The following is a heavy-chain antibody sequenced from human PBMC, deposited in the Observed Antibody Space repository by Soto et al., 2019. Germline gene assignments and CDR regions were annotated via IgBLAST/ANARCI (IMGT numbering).Heavy chain of an antibody. CDR3: ARGDTMVRGPGNYMDV. CDR2: IIPILGIA. J-gene: IGHJ6*03. CDR1: GGTFSSYT. D-gene: IGHD3-10*01. Sequence: GASVKVSCKASGGTFSSYTISWVRQAPGQGLEWMGRIIPILGIANYAQKFQGRVTITADKSTSTAYMELSSLRSEDTAVYYCARGDTMVRGPGNYMDVWGKGTTVTVSS. V-gene: IGHV1-69*02.